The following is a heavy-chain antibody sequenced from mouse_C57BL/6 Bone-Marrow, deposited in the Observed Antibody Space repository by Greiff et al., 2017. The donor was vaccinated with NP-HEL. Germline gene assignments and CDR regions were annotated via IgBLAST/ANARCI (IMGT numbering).Heavy chain of an antibody. CDR3: ARDLITTVVATRYFDV. D-gene: IGHD1-1*01. J-gene: IGHJ1*03. V-gene: IGHV5-4*01. CDR2: ISDGGSYT. Sequence: EVKLVESGGGLVKPGGSLKLSCAASGFTFSSYAMSWVRQTPEKRLEWVATISDGGSYTYYPDNVKGRFTISRDNAKNNLYLQMSHLKSEDTAMYYCARDLITTVVATRYFDVWGTGTTVTVSS. CDR1: GFTFSSYA.